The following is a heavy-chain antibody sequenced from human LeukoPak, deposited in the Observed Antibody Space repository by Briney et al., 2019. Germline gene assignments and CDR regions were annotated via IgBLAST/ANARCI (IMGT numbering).Heavy chain of an antibody. CDR3: TSLLWFGELLDY. V-gene: IGHV3-49*04. CDR1: GFTFGDYA. J-gene: IGHJ4*02. D-gene: IGHD3-10*01. Sequence: PGRSLRLSCTASGFTFGDYAMSWVRQAPGKGLEWVGFIRSKAYGGTTEYAASVKGRFTISRDDSKSIAYLQMNSLKTEDTAVYYCTSLLWFGELLDYWGQGTLVTVSS. CDR2: IRSKAYGGTT.